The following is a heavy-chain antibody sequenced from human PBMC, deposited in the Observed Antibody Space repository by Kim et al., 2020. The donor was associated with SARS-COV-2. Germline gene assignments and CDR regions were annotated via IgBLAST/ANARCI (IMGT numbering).Heavy chain of an antibody. CDR1: GFTFSSYA. J-gene: IGHJ6*03. D-gene: IGHD5-12*01. V-gene: IGHV3-30-3*01. CDR3: ARDGVVGGYNYWRYYYMDV. Sequence: GGSLRLSCAASGFTFSSYAMHWVRQAPGKGLEWVAVISYDGSNKYYADSVKGRFTISRDNSKNTLYLQMNSLRAEDTAVYYCARDGVVGGYNYWRYYYMDVWGKGTTVTVSS. CDR2: ISYDGSNK.